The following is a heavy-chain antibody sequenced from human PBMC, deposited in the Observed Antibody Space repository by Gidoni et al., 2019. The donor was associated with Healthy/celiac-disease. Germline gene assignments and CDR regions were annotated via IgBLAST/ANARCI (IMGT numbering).Heavy chain of an antibody. J-gene: IGHJ1*01. D-gene: IGHD3-10*01. CDR3: ARRGGYYGSGSYYSTRPGGGEYFQH. CDR2: IYYSGST. V-gene: IGHV4-39*01. CDR1: GGSISSSSYY. Sequence: QLQLQESGPGLVKPSETLSLTCTVSGGSISSSSYYWGWIRQPPGKGLEWIGSIYYSGSTYYNPSLKSRFTRSVDTSKNQFSLKLSSVTAADTAVYYCARRGGYYGSGSYYSTRPGGGEYFQHWGQGTLVTVSS.